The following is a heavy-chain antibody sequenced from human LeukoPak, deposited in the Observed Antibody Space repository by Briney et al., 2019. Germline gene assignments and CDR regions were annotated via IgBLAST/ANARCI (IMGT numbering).Heavy chain of an antibody. CDR2: INPNSGGT. CDR3: AREGIGYCSSTSCYPGAFDI. D-gene: IGHD2-2*01. CDR1: GYTFTGYY. Sequence: ASVKVSCKASGYTFTGYYMHWVRQAPGQGLEWMGWINPNSGGTNYAQKFQGRVTMTRDTSISTAYMELSRLRSDDTAVYYCAREGIGYCSSTSCYPGAFDIWGQGTMVTVSS. J-gene: IGHJ3*02. V-gene: IGHV1-2*02.